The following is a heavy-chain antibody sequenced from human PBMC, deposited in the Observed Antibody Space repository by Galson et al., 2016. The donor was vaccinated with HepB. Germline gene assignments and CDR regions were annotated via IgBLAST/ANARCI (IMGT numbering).Heavy chain of an antibody. D-gene: IGHD4-17*01. CDR1: GYTFTTYW. V-gene: IGHV5-10-1*01. CDR3: ATMTTVPTLDN. J-gene: IGHJ4*02. CDR2: IHPGDSYT. Sequence: QSGAEVKKAGETLRISCKGSGYTFTTYWVTWVRQMPGKGLEWMGRIHPGDSYTNYSPSFQGHVTISVDKSIGTAYLQWNSLKASDTAIYYCATMTTVPTLDNWGQGSLVTFSS.